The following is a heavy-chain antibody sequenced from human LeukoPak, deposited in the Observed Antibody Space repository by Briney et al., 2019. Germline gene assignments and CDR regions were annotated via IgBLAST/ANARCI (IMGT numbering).Heavy chain of an antibody. CDR3: ARVRTTLLDN. V-gene: IGHV1-18*01. CDR1: GYTFTSYD. D-gene: IGHD2/OR15-2a*01. CDR2: ISAYHGHT. J-gene: IGHJ4*02. Sequence: ASVKVSCKASGYTFTSYDFTWVRQAPGQGLEWMGWISAYHGHTKYAQKLQGRVTMTTDTSTSTAYMELRSLRSDDTAVYYCARVRTTLLDNWGQGTLVTLSS.